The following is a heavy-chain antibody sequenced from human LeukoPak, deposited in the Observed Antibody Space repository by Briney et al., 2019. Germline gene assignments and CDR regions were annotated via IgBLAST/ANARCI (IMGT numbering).Heavy chain of an antibody. Sequence: GGSLRLSCAASGFTFSSYWMSWVRQVPGKGLEWVANMRQDGSDKYYVDSVKGRFTISRDNAKNSLYLQMNSLRAEDTAVYYCARDETPTNGYDSYDFWGQGTLVTVST. CDR2: MRQDGSDK. V-gene: IGHV3-7*01. D-gene: IGHD5-12*01. CDR3: ARDETPTNGYDSYDF. CDR1: GFTFSSYW. J-gene: IGHJ4*02.